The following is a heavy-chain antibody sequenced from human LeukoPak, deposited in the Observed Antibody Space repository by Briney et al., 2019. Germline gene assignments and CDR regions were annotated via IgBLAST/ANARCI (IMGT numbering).Heavy chain of an antibody. V-gene: IGHV1-18*01. J-gene: IGHJ4*02. Sequence: ASVKVSCKASGGTFSSYAISWVRQAPGQGLEWMGWISAYNGNTNYAQKLQGRVTMTTDTSTSTAYMELRSLRSDDTAVYYCARVGKNGVLGYWGQGTLVTVSS. CDR3: ARVGKNGVLGY. CDR2: ISAYNGNT. CDR1: GGTFSSYA. D-gene: IGHD4-17*01.